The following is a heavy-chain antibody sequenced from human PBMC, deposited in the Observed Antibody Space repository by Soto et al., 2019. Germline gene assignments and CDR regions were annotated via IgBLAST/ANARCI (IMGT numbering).Heavy chain of an antibody. CDR2: INHSGST. D-gene: IGHD5-12*01. V-gene: IGHV4-34*01. CDR3: ARGRWLRSSFDY. CDR1: GGSFSGYY. J-gene: IGHJ4*02. Sequence: SETLSLTCAVYGGSFSGYYWSWIRQPPGKGLEWIGEINHSGSTNYNPSLKSRVTISVDTSKNQFSLKLSSVTAADTAVYYCARGRWLRSSFDYGGQGTLVTVSS.